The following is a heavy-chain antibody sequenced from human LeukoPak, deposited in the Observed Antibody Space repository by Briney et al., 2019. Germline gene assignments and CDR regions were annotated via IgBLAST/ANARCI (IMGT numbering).Heavy chain of an antibody. V-gene: IGHV3-48*01. CDR1: GFTFSDYH. CDR3: ARVEGTTGQGFDY. CDR2: ISRSSATV. D-gene: IGHD1-7*01. Sequence: GGSLRLSCVVSGFTFSDYHMNWVRQTPGKGLEWVSYISRSSATVYYAGSVQGRFTISRDNAKNLLYLQMNSLTAEDTAVYYCARVEGTTGQGFDYWGQGALVTVSS. J-gene: IGHJ4*02.